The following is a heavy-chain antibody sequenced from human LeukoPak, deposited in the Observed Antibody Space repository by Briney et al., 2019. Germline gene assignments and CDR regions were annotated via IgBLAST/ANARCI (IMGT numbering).Heavy chain of an antibody. Sequence: SGALSLTCAVSGGSISSSNWWSWVRQPPGKGLEWIGENYHSGSTNSNPSLKSQVTISVDKSKTQFSLKRSAVTAADTAVYYCARGLGSGTRAFDIWGEGTMVTLSP. CDR1: GGSISSSNW. V-gene: IGHV4-4*02. D-gene: IGHD3-10*01. J-gene: IGHJ3*02. CDR2: NYHSGST. CDR3: ARGLGSGTRAFDI.